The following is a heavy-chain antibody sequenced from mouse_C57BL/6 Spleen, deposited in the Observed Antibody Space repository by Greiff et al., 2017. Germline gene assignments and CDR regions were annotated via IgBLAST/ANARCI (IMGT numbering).Heavy chain of an antibody. CDR1: GYTFTSYG. J-gene: IGHJ3*01. CDR2: INPSSGNT. Sequence: QVQLKQSGAELVRPGASVKLSCKASGYTFTSYGISWVKQRTGQGLEWIGNINPSSGNTYYNEKFKGKATLTADKSSSTAYMELLSLTAEESAVYVCSSWVDAGFAYWGQGTLVTVSA. D-gene: IGHD2-3*01. CDR3: SSWVDAGFAY. V-gene: IGHV1-81*01.